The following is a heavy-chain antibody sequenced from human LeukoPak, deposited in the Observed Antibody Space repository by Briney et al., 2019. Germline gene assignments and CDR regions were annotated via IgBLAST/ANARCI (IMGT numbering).Heavy chain of an antibody. D-gene: IGHD3-16*01. CDR3: ARLWGKYYFDY. J-gene: IGHJ4*02. CDR1: GYSISSGYY. CDR2: IYHSGST. V-gene: IGHV4-38-2*02. Sequence: SETLSLTCTVSGYSISSGYYWGWIRQPPGKGLEWIGSIYHSGSTYYNPSLKSRVTISVDTSKNQFSLKLSSVTAADTAVYYCARLWGKYYFDYWGQGTLVTVSS.